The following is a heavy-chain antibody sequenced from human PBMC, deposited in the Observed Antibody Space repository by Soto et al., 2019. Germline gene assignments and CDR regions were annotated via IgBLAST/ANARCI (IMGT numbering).Heavy chain of an antibody. Sequence: EAQLVESGGGLVQPGGSLRLSCVASGFSFSGYWMTWVRQAPGQGLEWVANIKQDGSEKYYVDSVKGRVPISRDNAKKSLFLERSSLRAEDTATYYFARYYRTGWARSYYSGMDVWGQGTTVTVSS. J-gene: IGHJ6*02. CDR2: IKQDGSEK. CDR1: GFSFSGYW. V-gene: IGHV3-7*01. CDR3: ARYYRTGWARSYYSGMDV. D-gene: IGHD6-19*01.